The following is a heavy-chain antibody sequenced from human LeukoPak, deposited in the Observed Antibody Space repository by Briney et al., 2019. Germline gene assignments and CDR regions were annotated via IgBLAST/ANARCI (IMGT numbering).Heavy chain of an antibody. CDR3: ARVGHYDSSGSPRGGAFDI. D-gene: IGHD3-22*01. Sequence: ASVKVSCKASGYTFTGYYIHWVRQAPGQGLEWMGWINPNSGGTNYAQKFQGRVTMTRDTSISTAYMELSRLRSDDTAVYYCARVGHYDSSGSPRGGAFDIWGQGTMVTVSS. CDR1: GYTFTGYY. J-gene: IGHJ3*02. CDR2: INPNSGGT. V-gene: IGHV1-2*02.